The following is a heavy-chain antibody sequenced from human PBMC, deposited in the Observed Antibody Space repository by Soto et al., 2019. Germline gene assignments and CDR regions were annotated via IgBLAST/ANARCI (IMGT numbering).Heavy chain of an antibody. V-gene: IGHV1-2*04. CDR1: GYTFTGYY. CDR2: INPNSGGT. CDR3: ARRTGDYGTNWYFDL. D-gene: IGHD7-27*01. J-gene: IGHJ2*01. Sequence: QVPLVQSGAEVKKPGASVKVSCKASGYTFTGYYMHWVRQAPGQGLEWMGWINPNSGGTNYAQKFQGWVTMTRDTSISTAYMELSRLRSDDTAVYYCARRTGDYGTNWYFDLWGRGTLVTVSS.